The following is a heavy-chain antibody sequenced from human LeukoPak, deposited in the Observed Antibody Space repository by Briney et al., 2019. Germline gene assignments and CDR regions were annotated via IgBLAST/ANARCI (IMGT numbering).Heavy chain of an antibody. CDR3: ATHGHPPTVANFDY. CDR1: GGTFSGYA. V-gene: IGHV1-69*04. J-gene: IGHJ4*02. CDR2: IIPILGVA. Sequence: ASVKVSCKASGGTFSGYAISWVRQAPGQGLEWMGRIIPILGVANYAQKFQGRVTITADKSTSTAYMELSSLRSEDTAVYYCATHGHPPTVANFDYWGQGTLVTVSS. D-gene: IGHD4-23*01.